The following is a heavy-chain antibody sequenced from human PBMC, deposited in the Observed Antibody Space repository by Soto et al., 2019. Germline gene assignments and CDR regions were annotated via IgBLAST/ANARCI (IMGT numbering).Heavy chain of an antibody. Sequence: ASVKVSCKASGYTFRTHAMHWVRQAPGQSLEWMGWIHGGTGQTKHSHRFQDRVSITRDTSASTAYMELSSLRSEDTAVYYCSMGIGKEESYYHYGLDIWARGTTVT. J-gene: IGHJ6*02. CDR1: GYTFRTHA. D-gene: IGHD7-27*01. CDR2: IHGGTGQT. CDR3: SMGIGKEESYYHYGLDI. V-gene: IGHV1-3*01.